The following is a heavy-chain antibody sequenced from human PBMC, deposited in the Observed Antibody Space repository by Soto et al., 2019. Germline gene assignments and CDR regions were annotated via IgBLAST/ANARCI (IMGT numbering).Heavy chain of an antibody. CDR1: GFTFSSYA. D-gene: IGHD2-15*01. CDR3: AREGGDCSGGCPDY. CDR2: ISGSGGST. J-gene: IGHJ4*02. Sequence: EVQLLESGGGLVQPGGSLRLSCAASGFTFSSYAMSWVRQAPGKGLEWVSAISGSGGSTYYGDSVKGRFTISRNNSKNTLYLQMNRLIAADTAVYDCAREGGDCSGGCPDYWGQGTLVTVSS. V-gene: IGHV3-23*01.